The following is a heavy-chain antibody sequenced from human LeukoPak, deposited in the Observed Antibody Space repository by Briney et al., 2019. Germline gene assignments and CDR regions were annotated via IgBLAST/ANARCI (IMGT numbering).Heavy chain of an antibody. D-gene: IGHD3-9*01. J-gene: IGHJ5*02. CDR3: ARDLMLRYFDWLSGGFDP. CDR2: INTNTGNP. Sequence: GASVKVSCKASGYTFTSYAMNWVRQAPGQGLEWMGWINTNTGNPTYAQGFTGRFVFSLDTSVSTAYLQISSPKAEDTAVYYCARDLMLRYFDWLSGGFDPWGQGTLVTVSS. CDR1: GYTFTSYA. V-gene: IGHV7-4-1*02.